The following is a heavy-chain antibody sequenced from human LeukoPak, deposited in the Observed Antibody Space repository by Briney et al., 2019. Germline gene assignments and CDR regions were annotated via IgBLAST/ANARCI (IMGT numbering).Heavy chain of an antibody. CDR2: IYTSGST. CDR1: GGSISSYY. CDR3: ARVSTEGYSSSWYSTVLQGNAFDI. Sequence: PSETLSLTCTVSGGSISSYYWSWIRQPAGKGLEWIGRIYTSGSTNYNPSLKSRVTMSVDTSKNQFSLKLSSVTAADTAVYYCARVSTEGYSSSWYSTVLQGNAFDIWGQGTMVTVSS. D-gene: IGHD6-13*01. V-gene: IGHV4-4*07. J-gene: IGHJ3*02.